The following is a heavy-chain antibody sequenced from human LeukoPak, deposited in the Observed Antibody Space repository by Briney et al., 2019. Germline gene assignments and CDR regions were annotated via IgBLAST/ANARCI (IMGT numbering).Heavy chain of an antibody. D-gene: IGHD3-10*01. V-gene: IGHV1-69*04. CDR1: GGTFSSYA. Sequence: ASVEVSCKASGGTFSSYAISWVRQAPGQGLEWMGRIIPILGIANYAQKFQGRVTITADKSTSTAYMELSSLRSEDTAVYYCATGPFGTIDYWGQGTLVTVSS. CDR2: IIPILGIA. J-gene: IGHJ4*02. CDR3: ATGPFGTIDY.